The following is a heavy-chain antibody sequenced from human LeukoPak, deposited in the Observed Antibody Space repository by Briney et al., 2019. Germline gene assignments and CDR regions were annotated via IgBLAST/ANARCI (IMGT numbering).Heavy chain of an antibody. CDR1: GYTFTSYG. CDR2: IIPILGIA. D-gene: IGHD3-10*01. CDR3: ARDEVDYYGSGSYEDYYYYGMDV. Sequence: SVKVSCKASGYTFTSYGISWVRQAPGQGLEWMGRIIPILGIANYAQKFQGRVTITADKSTSTAYMELSSLRSEDTAVYYCARDEVDYYGSGSYEDYYYYGMDVWGQGTTVTVSS. V-gene: IGHV1-69*04. J-gene: IGHJ6*02.